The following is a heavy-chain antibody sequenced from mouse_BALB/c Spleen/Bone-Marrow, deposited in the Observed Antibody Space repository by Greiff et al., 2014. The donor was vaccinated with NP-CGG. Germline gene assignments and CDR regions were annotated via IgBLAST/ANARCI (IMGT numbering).Heavy chain of an antibody. CDR2: IWAGGST. J-gene: IGHJ4*01. CDR3: ARGSYYEGAMDY. V-gene: IGHV2-9*02. D-gene: IGHD1-1*01. CDR1: GFSLTSYG. Sequence: VNLVESGPGLVAPSQSLSITCTVSGFSLTSYGVHWVRQPPGKVLEWLGVIWAGGSTNYNSALMSRLSISKDNSKSQVFLKMNSLQTDDKAMYYCARGSYYEGAMDYWGQGTPVTVSS.